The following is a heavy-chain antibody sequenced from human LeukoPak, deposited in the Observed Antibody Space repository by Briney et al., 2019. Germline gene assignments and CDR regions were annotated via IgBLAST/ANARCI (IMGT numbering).Heavy chain of an antibody. J-gene: IGHJ1*01. CDR1: GFTFSSYG. Sequence: PGGSLRLSCAASGFTFSSYGMHWVRQAPGKGLEWVAVISYDGSNKYYADSAKGRFTISRDNSKNTLYLQMNSLRAEDTAVYYCAKGLAYCGGDCYSNFQHWGQGTLVTVSS. CDR2: ISYDGSNK. D-gene: IGHD2-21*02. V-gene: IGHV3-30*18. CDR3: AKGLAYCGGDCYSNFQH.